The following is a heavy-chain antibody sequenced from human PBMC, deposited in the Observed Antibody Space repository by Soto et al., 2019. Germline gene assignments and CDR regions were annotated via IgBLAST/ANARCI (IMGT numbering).Heavy chain of an antibody. V-gene: IGHV3-30*03. CDR2: ISYDGNNK. CDR1: GFTFRSYG. Sequence: GGSLRLSCAASGFTFRSYGVHWVRLAPGKGLQWLAVISYDGNNKYYADSVEGRFTISRDNSKNTVYLQMNSLRLEDTAVYYCARGPSYSDSYFDHWGQGTLVTVSS. J-gene: IGHJ4*02. D-gene: IGHD4-17*01. CDR3: ARGPSYSDSYFDH.